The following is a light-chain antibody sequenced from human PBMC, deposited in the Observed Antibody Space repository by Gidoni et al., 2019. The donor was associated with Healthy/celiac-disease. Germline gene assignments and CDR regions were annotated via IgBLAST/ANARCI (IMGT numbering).Light chain of an antibody. CDR1: SSDVGGYNY. CDR3: SSYTSSSPYV. V-gene: IGLV2-14*01. Sequence: QSALTQPSSVSGSPGQSITISCPGTSSDVGGYNYVSWYQQHTGKAPKFMIYEVSNRPSGVSNRFSGSKSGNTASLTISGLQAEDEADYYCSSYTSSSPYVFGTGTKVTVL. CDR2: EVS. J-gene: IGLJ1*01.